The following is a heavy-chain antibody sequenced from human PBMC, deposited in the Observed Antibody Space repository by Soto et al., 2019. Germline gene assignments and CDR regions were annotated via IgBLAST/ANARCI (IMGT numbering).Heavy chain of an antibody. V-gene: IGHV3-23*01. Sequence: EVQLLESGGGLVQPGGSLRLSCAASGFTFSSYAMSWVRQAPGKGLEWLSAISGSGGSTYYADSVKGRFTISRDNSKNTLYLQMNSLRAEDTAVYYCAKGGAAGTFHFDYWGQGTLVTVSS. J-gene: IGHJ4*02. D-gene: IGHD6-13*01. CDR3: AKGGAAGTFHFDY. CDR1: GFTFSSYA. CDR2: ISGSGGST.